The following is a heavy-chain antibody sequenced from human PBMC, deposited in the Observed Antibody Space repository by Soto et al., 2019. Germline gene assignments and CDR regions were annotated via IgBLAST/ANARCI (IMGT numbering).Heavy chain of an antibody. V-gene: IGHV4-30-2*01. CDR1: GGSISSGGYS. J-gene: IGHJ6*02. CDR2: IQHGGST. D-gene: IGHD4-17*01. CDR3: ARAHYGDYGYGMDV. Sequence: QLQLQESGSGLVKPSQTLSLTCAVSGGSISSGGYSWSWILQPPGKGLEWIGYIQHGGSTYYNPSLKSRVTISVDRSKNQFSLKLPSVTAADTAVYYCARAHYGDYGYGMDVWGQGTTVTVSS.